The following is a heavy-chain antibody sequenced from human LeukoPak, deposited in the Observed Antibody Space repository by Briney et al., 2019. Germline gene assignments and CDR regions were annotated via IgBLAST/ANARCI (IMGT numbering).Heavy chain of an antibody. Sequence: SETLSLTCTVSGGSFSSGSYYWSWIRQPPGKGLEWYVYIYYSRITNYNPSLKSRVTISVDTSKNQCSRKLSSVTAADTAVYYCARWLTTVTTVDYWGQGTLVTVSS. CDR3: ARWLTTVTTVDY. V-gene: IGHV4-61*01. D-gene: IGHD4-17*01. J-gene: IGHJ4*02. CDR1: GGSFSSGSYY. CDR2: IYYSRIT.